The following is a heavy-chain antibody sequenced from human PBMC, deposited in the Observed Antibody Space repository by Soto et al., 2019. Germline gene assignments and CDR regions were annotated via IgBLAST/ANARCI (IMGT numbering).Heavy chain of an antibody. Sequence: SVKVSCKASGFTFTSSAMQWVRQARGQRLEWIGWIVVGSGNTNYAQKFQERVTITRDMSTSTAYMELSSLRSEDTAVYYCAAIAYCGGDCYFGTKYYFDYWGQGTLVTVSS. CDR2: IVVGSGNT. V-gene: IGHV1-58*02. CDR3: AAIAYCGGDCYFGTKYYFDY. CDR1: GFTFTSSA. D-gene: IGHD2-21*02. J-gene: IGHJ4*02.